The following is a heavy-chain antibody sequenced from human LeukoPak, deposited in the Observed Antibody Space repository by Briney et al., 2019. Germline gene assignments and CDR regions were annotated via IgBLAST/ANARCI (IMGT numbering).Heavy chain of an antibody. D-gene: IGHD7-27*01. V-gene: IGHV3-30*03. J-gene: IGHJ4*02. CDR3: ARDVGFNWGETFDY. Sequence: SGGSLRLSCAASGFTFSSYGMHWVRQAPGKGLEWVAVISYDGNNKYYADSVKGRFTISRDNSKNTLFLQMNSLRAEDTAVYYCARDVGFNWGETFDYWGQGTLVTVSS. CDR2: ISYDGNNK. CDR1: GFTFSSYG.